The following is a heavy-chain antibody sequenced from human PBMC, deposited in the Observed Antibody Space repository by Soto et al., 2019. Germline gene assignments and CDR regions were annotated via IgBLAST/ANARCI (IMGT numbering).Heavy chain of an antibody. CDR1: GVSVSSGWFY. V-gene: IGHV4-61*01. CDR3: ARGATVTQYDY. D-gene: IGHD4-17*01. J-gene: IGHJ4*02. Sequence: QVQLQESGPGLVKPSETLSLTCSVSGVSVSSGWFYWAWIRQPPGKGLEWIGFGSNSGTTNYKPSLKSRVTISVDTSRSQISLKVNSLTAADTVVYYCARGATVTQYDYWGQGTQVTVSS. CDR2: GSNSGTT.